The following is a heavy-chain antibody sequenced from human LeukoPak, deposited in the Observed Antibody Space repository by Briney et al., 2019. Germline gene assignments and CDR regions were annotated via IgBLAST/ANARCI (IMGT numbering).Heavy chain of an antibody. CDR1: GFVVRNYY. CDR3: AVQRTLWQQLLDY. CDR2: IYSGGST. J-gene: IGHJ4*02. V-gene: IGHV3-53*01. Sequence: GGSLRLSCAASGFVVRNYYLSWVRQAPGKGLEWVSVIYSGGSTYYADSVEGRFTISRDNSKNTVSLQMKSLRAEDTAVYYCAVQRTLWQQLLDYWGQGTLVTVSS. D-gene: IGHD6-13*01.